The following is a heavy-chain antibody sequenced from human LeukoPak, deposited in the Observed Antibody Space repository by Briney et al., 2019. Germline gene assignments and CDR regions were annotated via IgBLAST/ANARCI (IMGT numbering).Heavy chain of an antibody. D-gene: IGHD4-23*01. CDR3: VREWSTVEPRCYYYGMDV. J-gene: IGHJ6*02. Sequence: SETLSLTCTVSGGSVSSGDYYWSWIRQPPGKGLEWIGYVHYSGSTNYNPSLKSRVTISLDTSKNQCSLKLSSVTAADTAVYYCVREWSTVEPRCYYYGMDVWGPGTTVTVSS. V-gene: IGHV4-61*08. CDR1: GGSVSSGDYY. CDR2: VHYSGST.